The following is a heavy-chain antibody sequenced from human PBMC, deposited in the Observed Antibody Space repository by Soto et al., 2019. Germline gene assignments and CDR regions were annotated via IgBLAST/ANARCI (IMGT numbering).Heavy chain of an antibody. CDR2: ISAYSVYNGNT. CDR1: GYTFSSFG. D-gene: IGHD6-13*01. CDR3: VRDRGDSSTWFSLY. Sequence: QLVQSGAEVKKPGASVKVSCKASGYTFSSFGISWVRQAPGQGLEWMGWISAYSVYNGNTNYAQKFQGRVTMTTDTPTSTAYMELRSLRSDDTAVYYCVRDRGDSSTWFSLYWGQGTLVTVSS. J-gene: IGHJ4*02. V-gene: IGHV1-18*01.